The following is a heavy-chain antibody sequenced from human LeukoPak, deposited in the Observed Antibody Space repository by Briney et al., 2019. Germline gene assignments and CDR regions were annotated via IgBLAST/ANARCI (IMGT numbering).Heavy chain of an antibody. CDR3: ARVAWPHYFDY. CDR1: GFSFRSCW. Sequence: PGVFLRLSCAASGFSFRSCWMSWVRQAPGKGLEWVANIKEDGSEKYYVDSVKGRFTISRDNAKNALYLQMNSLRAEDTAVYYCARVAWPHYFDYWGQGTLVTVSS. D-gene: IGHD2-21*01. J-gene: IGHJ4*02. CDR2: IKEDGSEK. V-gene: IGHV3-7*01.